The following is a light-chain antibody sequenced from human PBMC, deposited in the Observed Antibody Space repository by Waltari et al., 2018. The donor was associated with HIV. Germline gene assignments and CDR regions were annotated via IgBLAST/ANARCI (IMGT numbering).Light chain of an antibody. CDR3: QQYNNWPRT. CDR1: QSLSSN. Sequence: EVVMTQSPATLSVSPRERATLSCRASQSLSSNLAWYQQKPGQAPRLLIYGASTRATGIPGRFSGSGSGTEFTLTISSLQSEDFAIYYCQQYNNWPRTFGQGTKVEIK. V-gene: IGKV3-15*01. CDR2: GAS. J-gene: IGKJ1*01.